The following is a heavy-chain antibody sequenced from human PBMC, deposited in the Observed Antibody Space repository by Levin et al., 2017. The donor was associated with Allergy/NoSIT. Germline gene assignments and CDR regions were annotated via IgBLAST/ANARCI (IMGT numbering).Heavy chain of an antibody. CDR2: IIPIFGTA. D-gene: IGHD3-3*01. J-gene: IGHJ6*03. CDR3: ARGRNYDFWSGYYDYYYYYYMDV. Sequence: RASVKVSCKASGGTFSSYAISWVRQAPGQGLEWMGGIIPIFGTANYAQKFQGRVTITADESTSTAYMELSSLRSEDTAVYYCARGRNYDFWSGYYDYYYYYYMDVWGKGTTVTVSS. V-gene: IGHV1-69*13. CDR1: GGTFSSYA.